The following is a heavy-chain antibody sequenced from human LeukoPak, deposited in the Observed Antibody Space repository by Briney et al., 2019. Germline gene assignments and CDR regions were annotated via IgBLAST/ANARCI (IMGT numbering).Heavy chain of an antibody. D-gene: IGHD2-8*02. CDR3: ARTGEL. Sequence: GGSLRLSCAASGFTFSTYAMHWVRQAPGKGLEWVAVISYDGSNKYYADSVKGRFTISRDNSKNTLYLQMNNLRAEDTAVYYCARTGELWGQGTLVTVSS. J-gene: IGHJ4*02. CDR2: ISYDGSNK. CDR1: GFTFSTYA. V-gene: IGHV3-30-3*01.